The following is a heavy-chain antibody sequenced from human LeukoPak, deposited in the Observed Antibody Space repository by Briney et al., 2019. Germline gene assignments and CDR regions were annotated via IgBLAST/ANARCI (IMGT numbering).Heavy chain of an antibody. CDR3: ARQINPQWLAPDSPAFDY. CDR1: GGSISSSSYY. V-gene: IGHV4-39*07. D-gene: IGHD6-19*01. Sequence: SETLSLTCTVSGGSISSSSYYWGWIRQPPGKGLEWIGSIYYSGSTYYNPSLKSRVTISVDKSKNQFSLKLSSVTAADTAVYYCARQINPQWLAPDSPAFDYWGQGTLVTVSS. J-gene: IGHJ4*02. CDR2: IYYSGST.